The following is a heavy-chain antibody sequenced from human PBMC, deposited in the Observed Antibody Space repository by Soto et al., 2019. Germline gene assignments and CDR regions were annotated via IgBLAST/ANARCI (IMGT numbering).Heavy chain of an antibody. Sequence: EVQLVESGGGLVKPGGSLRLSCAASGFTFSNAWMSWVRQAPGKGLEWVGRIKSKTDGGTTDYAAPVKGRFTISRDDSKNTLYLQMNSLQTEDTAVYYCTTGLSSSLGCYWGQGTLVTVSS. D-gene: IGHD6-13*01. J-gene: IGHJ4*02. CDR1: GFTFSNAW. CDR2: IKSKTDGGTT. CDR3: TTGLSSSLGCY. V-gene: IGHV3-15*01.